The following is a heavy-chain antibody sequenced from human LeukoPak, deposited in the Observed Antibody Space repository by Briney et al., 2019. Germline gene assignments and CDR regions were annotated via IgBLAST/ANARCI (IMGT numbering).Heavy chain of an antibody. CDR2: ISAYNGNT. Sequence: ASVKVSCKASGYTFTSYGISWVRQAPGQGLEWMGWISAYNGNTNYAQKLQGRVTMTTDTSTSTAYMELRSLRSDDTAVYYCARDLAPEDMIVIPPDAFDIWGQGTMVTVSS. J-gene: IGHJ3*02. CDR3: ARDLAPEDMIVIPPDAFDI. D-gene: IGHD3-22*01. CDR1: GYTFTSYG. V-gene: IGHV1-18*01.